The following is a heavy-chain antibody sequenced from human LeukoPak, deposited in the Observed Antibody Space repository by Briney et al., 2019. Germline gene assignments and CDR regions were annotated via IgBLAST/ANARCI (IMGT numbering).Heavy chain of an antibody. Sequence: GGSLRLSCAASGFTFSSYAMSWVRQAPGKGLELVSAIGGSGGGTYYADSVKGRFTISRDNSKNTLYLQMNSLRAEDRAVYYCASRSGHDSSGYREAFDIWGRGTMVTVSS. CDR3: ASRSGHDSSGYREAFDI. V-gene: IGHV3-23*01. CDR2: IGGSGGGT. J-gene: IGHJ3*02. CDR1: GFTFSSYA. D-gene: IGHD3-22*01.